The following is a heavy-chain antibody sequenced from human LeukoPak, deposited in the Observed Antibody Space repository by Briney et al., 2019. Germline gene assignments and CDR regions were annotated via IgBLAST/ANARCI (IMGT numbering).Heavy chain of an antibody. J-gene: IGHJ4*02. CDR3: ARDPSKTYYYDSSGYD. CDR1: GFTFSSYS. CDR2: ISSSSSYI. V-gene: IGHV3-21*01. Sequence: GGSLRLSCAASGFTFSSYSMNWDRQAPGRGLEWVSSISSSSSYIYYADSVKGRFTISRDNAKNTLYLQMNSLRAEDTAVYYCARDPSKTYYYDSSGYDWGQGTLVTVSS. D-gene: IGHD3-22*01.